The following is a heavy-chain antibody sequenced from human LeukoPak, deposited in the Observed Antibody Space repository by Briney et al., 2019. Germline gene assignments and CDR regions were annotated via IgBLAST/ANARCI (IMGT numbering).Heavy chain of an antibody. CDR1: GFTFSDYY. CDR3: ARGDYFDSSGYYS. Sequence: GGSLRLSCAASGFTFSDYYMSWIRQAPGRGLEWVSCITSSGSTIYYADSVKGRFTISRDNAKNSLYLQMNSLRAEDTAVYYCARGDYFDSSGYYSWGQGTLVTVSS. J-gene: IGHJ4*02. CDR2: ITSSGSTI. D-gene: IGHD3-22*01. V-gene: IGHV3-11*04.